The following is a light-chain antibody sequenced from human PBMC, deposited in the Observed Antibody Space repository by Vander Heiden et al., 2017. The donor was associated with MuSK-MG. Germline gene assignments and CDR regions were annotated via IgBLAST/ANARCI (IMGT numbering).Light chain of an antibody. CDR1: QSIGRD. CDR3: QQDSISSWT. V-gene: IGKV3-20*01. CDR2: ERS. J-gene: IGKJ1*01. Sequence: EILLTHSPGTLSLSPGERATLSCRASQSIGRDLVWYQQTPGQAPRLLIYERSSRATGIPDRFSGSGSGTDFTLTISRLEPDDFAVYYCQQDSISSWTFGQGTKVXIK.